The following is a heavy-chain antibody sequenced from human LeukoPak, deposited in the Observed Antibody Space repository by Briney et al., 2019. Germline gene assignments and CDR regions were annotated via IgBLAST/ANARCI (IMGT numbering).Heavy chain of an antibody. CDR1: GGSFSGYY. CDR2: INHSGST. V-gene: IGHV4-34*01. CDR3: ARSTFVSQVDY. Sequence: PSETLSLTCAVYGGSFSGYYWSWIRQPPGKGLEWIGEINHSGSTNYNPSLKSRVTISVDTSKNQFSLKLSSVTAADTAVYYCARSTFVSQVDYWGQGTLVTVSS. J-gene: IGHJ4*02. D-gene: IGHD5/OR15-5a*01.